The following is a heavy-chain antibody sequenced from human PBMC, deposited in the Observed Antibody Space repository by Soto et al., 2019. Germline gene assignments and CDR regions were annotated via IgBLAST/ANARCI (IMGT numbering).Heavy chain of an antibody. V-gene: IGHV3-30*18. CDR3: AKDNCISTSCYRLYNWFDP. Sequence: PGGSLRLSCAASGFTFSSYVIHWVRQAPGKGLEWVAVISYGGSNKYYADSVKGRFTISRDNSKNTLYLQMNNLRAEDTAVYYCAKDNCISTSCYRLYNWFDPWGQGTLVTVSS. CDR2: ISYGGSNK. CDR1: GFTFSSYV. D-gene: IGHD2-2*01. J-gene: IGHJ5*02.